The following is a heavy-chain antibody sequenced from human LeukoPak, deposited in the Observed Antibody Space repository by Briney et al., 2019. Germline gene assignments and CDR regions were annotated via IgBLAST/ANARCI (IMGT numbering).Heavy chain of an antibody. CDR1: GYTFTSYG. D-gene: IGHD2-2*02. Sequence: ASVKVSCKASGYTFTSYGISWVRQAPGQGLEWMGWISAYNGNTNYAQKLQGRVTMTTDTSTSTAYMELRSLRSDDTAVYYCARKDCSSTSCYKRGDWFDPWGQGTLVTVSS. CDR2: ISAYNGNT. CDR3: ARKDCSSTSCYKRGDWFDP. V-gene: IGHV1-18*01. J-gene: IGHJ5*02.